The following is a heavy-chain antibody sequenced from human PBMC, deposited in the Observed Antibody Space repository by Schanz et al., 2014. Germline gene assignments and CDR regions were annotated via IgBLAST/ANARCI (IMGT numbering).Heavy chain of an antibody. J-gene: IGHJ4*02. V-gene: IGHV3-66*01. D-gene: IGHD2-15*01. CDR2: IYSDGST. CDR1: GFTVSNNY. CDR3: ARDPGGTKTHGL. Sequence: EVKTVESCLGLVQPGGSLRLSCAASGFTVSNNYMSWVRQAPGKGLECVSIIYSDGSTYYVDSVKGRFIISRDNSKNTVYLQMNSLRAEDTAVYYCARDPGGTKTHGLWGQGTLVTVSS.